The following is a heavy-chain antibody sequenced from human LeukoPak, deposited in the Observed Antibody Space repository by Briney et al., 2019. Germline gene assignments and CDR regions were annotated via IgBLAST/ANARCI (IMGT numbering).Heavy chain of an antibody. D-gene: IGHD2-15*01. CDR3: ARDMRTPGIADWFDP. CDR1: GYTFSDNY. CDR2: INPKTGGT. Sequence: ASVKVSCKASGYTFSDNYIHWVRQAPGQGLEWMGWINPKTGGTHYAQNFQGRVTMTRDTSITTVYMELNSLKSDDSAMYYCARDMRTPGIADWFDPWGQGTLVTVSS. J-gene: IGHJ5*02. V-gene: IGHV1-2*02.